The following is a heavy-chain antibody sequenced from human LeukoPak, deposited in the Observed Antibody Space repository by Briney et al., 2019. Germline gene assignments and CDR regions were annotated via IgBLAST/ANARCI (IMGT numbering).Heavy chain of an antibody. V-gene: IGHV3-23*01. Sequence: GGSLRLSCAASGFTFSSYGMTWVRQAPGKGLEWVSTITNSGGSTYYADSVEGRFTISRDNSKNTLYLQMNSLRAEDTAVYYCAKQIVGATRYFDYWGQGTLVTVSS. CDR2: ITNSGGST. CDR3: AKQIVGATRYFDY. CDR1: GFTFSSYG. J-gene: IGHJ4*02. D-gene: IGHD1-26*01.